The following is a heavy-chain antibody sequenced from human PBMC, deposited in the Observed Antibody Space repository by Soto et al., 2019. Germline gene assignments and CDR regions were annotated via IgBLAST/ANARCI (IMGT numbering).Heavy chain of an antibody. CDR3: ARGEQYSGRIFDY. V-gene: IGHV6-1*01. CDR1: GDSVPSNSAG. D-gene: IGHD1-26*01. CDR2: TYYRSQWYY. Sequence: PSQTLSLTCAITGDSVPSNSAGWSWVRQSPSRGLEWLGRTYYRSQWYYEYAVSVRGRITINPDTSKNQYSLQLNSVTPEDTAVYFCARGEQYSGRIFDYWGQGTLVTVSS. J-gene: IGHJ4*01.